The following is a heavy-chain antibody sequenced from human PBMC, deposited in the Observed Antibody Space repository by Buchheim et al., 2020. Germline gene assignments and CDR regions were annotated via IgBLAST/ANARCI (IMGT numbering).Heavy chain of an antibody. CDR3: AKGVGATSSYGMDV. CDR1: RFTFSSYA. D-gene: IGHD1-26*01. Sequence: EVQLLESGGGLVQPGGSLRLFCAASRFTFSSYAMTWVRQAPGKGLEWVSTISGSGNSTYYTDSVKGRFTISRDNSKNTLYLQMNSLRAEDTAVYYCAKGVGATSSYGMDVWGQGTT. CDR2: ISGSGNST. J-gene: IGHJ6*02. V-gene: IGHV3-23*01.